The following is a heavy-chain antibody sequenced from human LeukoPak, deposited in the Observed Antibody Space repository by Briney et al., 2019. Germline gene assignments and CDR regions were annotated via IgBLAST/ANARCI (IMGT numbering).Heavy chain of an antibody. Sequence: GGSLRLSCAASGFTFSSYGMHWVRQAPGKGLEWVAVIWYDGSNKYYADSVKGRFTISRDNSKNTLYLQMNSLRAEDTAVYYCAREGLYGDYVWSLDYWGQGTLVTVSS. J-gene: IGHJ4*02. CDR1: GFTFSSYG. CDR3: AREGLYGDYVWSLDY. V-gene: IGHV3-33*01. D-gene: IGHD4-17*01. CDR2: IWYDGSNK.